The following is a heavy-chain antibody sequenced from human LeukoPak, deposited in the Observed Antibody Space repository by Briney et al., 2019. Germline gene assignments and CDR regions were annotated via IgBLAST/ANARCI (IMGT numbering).Heavy chain of an antibody. CDR1: GFTFSSYG. CDR3: AKDRSIFGVGLNWFDP. V-gene: IGHV3-30*02. D-gene: IGHD3-3*01. J-gene: IGHJ5*02. Sequence: PGGSLRLSCAASGFTFSSYGMHWVRQAPGKGLEWVAFIRYDGSNKYYADSVKGRFTISRDNSKNTLYLQMNSLRAEDTAVYYCAKDRSIFGVGLNWFDPLGQGTMVNVS. CDR2: IRYDGSNK.